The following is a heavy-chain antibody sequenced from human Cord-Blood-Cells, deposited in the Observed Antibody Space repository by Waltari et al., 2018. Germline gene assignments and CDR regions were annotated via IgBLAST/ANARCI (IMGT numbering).Heavy chain of an antibody. V-gene: IGHV1-69*01. CDR3: ARDGKENWGFDY. CDR2: IIPIFGTA. J-gene: IGHJ4*02. D-gene: IGHD7-27*01. Sequence: QVQLVQSGAEVKKPGSSVKVSYKASGGTFSSHDISWVPQAPGQGLEWMGGIIPIFGTANYAQKFQGRVTITADESTSTAYMELSSLRSEDTAVYYCARDGKENWGFDYWGQGTLVTVSS. CDR1: GGTFSSHD.